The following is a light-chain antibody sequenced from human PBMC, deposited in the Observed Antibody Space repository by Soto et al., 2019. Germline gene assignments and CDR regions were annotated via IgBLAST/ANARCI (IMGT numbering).Light chain of an antibody. V-gene: IGKV3-20*01. CDR3: QQYSTSPWT. Sequence: EIVLTQSPGTLTLSPGERATLSSRASQSVRSNYLAWYQQGPGQAPRLLIFAASSRATGIPDRFSGSGSGTDFTLTISRLEPEDFAVYYCQQYSTSPWTFGQGTKVDIK. J-gene: IGKJ1*01. CDR1: QSVRSNY. CDR2: AAS.